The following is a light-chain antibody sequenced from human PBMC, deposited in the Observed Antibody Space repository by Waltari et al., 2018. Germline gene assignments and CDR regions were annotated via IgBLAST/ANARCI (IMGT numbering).Light chain of an antibody. J-gene: IGLJ1*01. V-gene: IGLV1-44*01. CDR1: RSNIGSNA. Sequence: QSVLTQPPSASGTPGQRVTISCSGSRSNIGSNAVNWYQQVPGTAPKLLIYTNDQRPSGLPDRFSGSKSGTSASLAISGLQAEDEAGYYCAAWDDSLSGFVFGTGTKVTVL. CDR2: TND. CDR3: AAWDDSLSGFV.